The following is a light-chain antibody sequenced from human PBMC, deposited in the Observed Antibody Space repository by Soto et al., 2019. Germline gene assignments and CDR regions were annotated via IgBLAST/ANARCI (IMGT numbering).Light chain of an antibody. V-gene: IGLV2-14*01. CDR1: SRDVGGYNY. Sequence: QSALTQPASVSGSPGQSITISCTGTSRDVGGYNYVSWHQQHPGKAPKVIITEVSNRPSGVSNRFSGSKSGNTASLTISGLQADDEADYYCSSYVNYNTFVIFGGGTKVTVL. J-gene: IGLJ2*01. CDR3: SSYVNYNTFVI. CDR2: EVS.